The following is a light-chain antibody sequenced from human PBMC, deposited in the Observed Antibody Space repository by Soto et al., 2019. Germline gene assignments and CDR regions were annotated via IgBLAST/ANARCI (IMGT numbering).Light chain of an antibody. V-gene: IGLV2-14*02. J-gene: IGLJ1*01. Sequence: QSALTQPASVSGSPEQSITISCTGTSNDVGRYNLVSWYQHHPGKAPKVMIYEATKRPSGVSNRFSGSKSGNTASLAITGLQTGDEADYYCGSWDSSLTYVFGTGTKVTVL. CDR2: EAT. CDR1: SNDVGRYNL. CDR3: GSWDSSLTYV.